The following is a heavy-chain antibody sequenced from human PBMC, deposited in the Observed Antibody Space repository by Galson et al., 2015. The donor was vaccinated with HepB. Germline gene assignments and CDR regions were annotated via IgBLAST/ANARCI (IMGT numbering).Heavy chain of an antibody. Sequence: SLRLSCAASGFTFSSYAMHWVRQAPGKGLEWVAVISYDGSNKYYADSVKGRFTISRDNSKNTLYLQMNSLRAEDTAVYYCARGVQWLSFDYWGQGTLVTVSS. CDR2: ISYDGSNK. CDR1: GFTFSSYA. CDR3: ARGVQWLSFDY. D-gene: IGHD6-19*01. V-gene: IGHV3-30*04. J-gene: IGHJ4*02.